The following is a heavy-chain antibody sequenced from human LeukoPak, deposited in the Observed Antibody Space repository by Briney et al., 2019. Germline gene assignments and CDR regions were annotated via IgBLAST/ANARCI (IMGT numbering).Heavy chain of an antibody. D-gene: IGHD6-19*01. Sequence: GGSLRLSCAPSRFTFSIHWMSWVRQAPGKGLEWVANIKEDGSERYYVDSVKGRFTISRDNAKNSLYLQMNSLRAEDTAVYYCARIEYSSGWVPFDYWGQGTLVTVSS. CDR1: RFTFSIHW. CDR2: IKEDGSER. CDR3: ARIEYSSGWVPFDY. J-gene: IGHJ4*02. V-gene: IGHV3-7*01.